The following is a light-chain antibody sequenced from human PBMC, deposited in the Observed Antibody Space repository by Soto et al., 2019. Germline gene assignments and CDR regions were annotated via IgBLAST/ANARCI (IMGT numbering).Light chain of an antibody. V-gene: IGLV2-14*03. CDR2: DVS. CDR3: SSYTTTSTVV. CDR1: SSDVGDNY. Sequence: QSALTQPPSASGSPGQSVTISCTGTSSDVGDNYVSWYQQHLGKAPKLMIYDVSNRPSGVSNRFSGSKSGNTASLTISGLQAEDEADYYCSSYTTTSTVVFGGGTKLTVL. J-gene: IGLJ2*01.